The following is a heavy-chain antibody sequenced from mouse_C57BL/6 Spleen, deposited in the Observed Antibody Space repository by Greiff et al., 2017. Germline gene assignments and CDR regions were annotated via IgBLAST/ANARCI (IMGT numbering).Heavy chain of an antibody. V-gene: IGHV5-17*01. CDR3: ARKGYYYGSRGNYYAMDY. J-gene: IGHJ4*01. CDR1: GFTFSDYG. Sequence: VQLQQSGGGLVKPGGSLKLSCAASGFTFSDYGMHWVRQAPEKGLEWVAYISSGSSTIYYADTVKGRFTISRDNAKNTLFLQMTSLRSEDTAMYYCARKGYYYGSRGNYYAMDYWGQGTSVTVSS. D-gene: IGHD1-1*01. CDR2: ISSGSSTI.